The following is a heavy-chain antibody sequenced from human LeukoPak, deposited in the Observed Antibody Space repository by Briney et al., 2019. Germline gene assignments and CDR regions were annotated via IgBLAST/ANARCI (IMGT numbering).Heavy chain of an antibody. CDR2: IIPIFGTA. D-gene: IGHD2-15*01. CDR1: GGTFSSCA. Sequence: VASVKVSCKASGGTFSSCAISWVRQAPGQGLEWMGGIIPIFGTANYAQKFQGRVTITADESTSTAYMELSSLRSEDTAVYYCAREGYCSGGSCYDYWGQGTLVTVSS. V-gene: IGHV1-69*13. J-gene: IGHJ4*02. CDR3: AREGYCSGGSCYDY.